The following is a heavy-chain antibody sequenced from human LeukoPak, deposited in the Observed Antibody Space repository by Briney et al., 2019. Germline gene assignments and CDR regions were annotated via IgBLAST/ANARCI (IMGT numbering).Heavy chain of an antibody. CDR2: IKNKANSYTT. J-gene: IGHJ4*02. CDR1: GLTFSDHH. V-gene: IGHV3-72*01. CDR3: RVAVAGTSDY. D-gene: IGHD6-19*01. Sequence: GGSLRLSCAASGLTFSDHHMEWVRQAPGKWLQWVGRIKNKANSYTTEYAASVKGRFTISRDDSKNSLFLQMNSLKIDDTAVYYCRVAVAGTSDYWGQGTLVTVSS.